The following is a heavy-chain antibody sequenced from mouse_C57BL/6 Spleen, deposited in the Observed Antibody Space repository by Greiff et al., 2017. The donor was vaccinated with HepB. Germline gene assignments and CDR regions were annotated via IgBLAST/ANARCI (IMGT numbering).Heavy chain of an antibody. CDR3: ARSELGHAMDY. Sequence: QVQLQRPGAELVKPGASVKLSCKASGYTFTSYWMHWVKQRPGQGLEWIGMIHPNSGSTNYNEKFKSKATLTVDKSSSTAYMQLSSLTSEDSAVYYCARSELGHAMDYWGQGTSVTVSS. V-gene: IGHV1-64*01. J-gene: IGHJ4*01. CDR2: IHPNSGST. CDR1: GYTFTSYW. D-gene: IGHD4-1*01.